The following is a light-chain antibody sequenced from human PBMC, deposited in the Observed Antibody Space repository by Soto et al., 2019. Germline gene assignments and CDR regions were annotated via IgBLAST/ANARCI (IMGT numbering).Light chain of an antibody. Sequence: DIQMTQSPSTLSASVGDRVTITCRASQSISSWLAWYQQKPGKAPKLLIYKASSLESGVPSRFSGSGSGTEFTLNISSLQPDDGATYYCQQYNSSPWTFGQGTKVEIK. V-gene: IGKV1-5*03. CDR1: QSISSW. CDR2: KAS. J-gene: IGKJ1*01. CDR3: QQYNSSPWT.